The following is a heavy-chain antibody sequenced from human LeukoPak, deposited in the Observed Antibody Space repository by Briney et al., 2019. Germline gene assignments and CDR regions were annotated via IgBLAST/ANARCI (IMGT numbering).Heavy chain of an antibody. CDR1: GFTFTTYA. V-gene: IGHV3-23*01. J-gene: IGHJ4*02. CDR3: AVGTSIADFDY. Sequence: GGSLRLSCAASGFTFTTYAMSWVRQTPGKGLEWVSSISGSGGSTYYADSVRGRFTISRDNSKNTLYLQMNSLRAEDTAVYYCAVGTSIADFDYWGQGTLVTVSS. D-gene: IGHD6-13*01. CDR2: ISGSGGST.